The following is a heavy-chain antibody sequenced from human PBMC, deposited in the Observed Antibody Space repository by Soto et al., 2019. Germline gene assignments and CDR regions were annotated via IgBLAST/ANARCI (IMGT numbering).Heavy chain of an antibody. CDR3: TGEVASGY. CDR1: GFTVSTYG. Sequence: QVQLVESGGGVVQPGRSLRLSCAVSGFTVSTYGMHWVRQAPGKGLEWVAVISRDGGTKFYADSVKGRFTISRDNSRNTLFLEMNSLRGDDMAVYSCTGEVASGYWGQGTLFTVSS. V-gene: IGHV3-30*03. D-gene: IGHD2-8*02. J-gene: IGHJ4*02. CDR2: ISRDGGTK.